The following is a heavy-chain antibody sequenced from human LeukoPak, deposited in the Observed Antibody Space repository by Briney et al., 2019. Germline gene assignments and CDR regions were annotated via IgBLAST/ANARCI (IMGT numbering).Heavy chain of an antibody. CDR2: ISGSGGST. J-gene: IGHJ6*03. CDR1: GFTFSNYA. V-gene: IGHV3-23*01. CDR3: AKSGPEQPSYFYYYMDV. Sequence: GGSLRLSCAASGFTFSNYAMTWVRQAPGKGLEWVSGISGSGGSTYYADSVKGRFTISRDNSKNTLYLQMNSLRAEDTAIYYCAKSGPEQPSYFYYYMDVWGKGTTVTVSS. D-gene: IGHD1/OR15-1a*01.